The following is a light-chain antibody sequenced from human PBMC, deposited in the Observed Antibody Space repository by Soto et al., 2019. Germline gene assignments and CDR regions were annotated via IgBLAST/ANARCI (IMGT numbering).Light chain of an antibody. J-gene: IGKJ2*01. CDR1: QSFSSSF. Sequence: EIVLTQSPATLSLSPGERATLSCRASQSFSSSFLAWYQQKPGQAPRLLIYGASTRATGIPDRFSGIGSGTDFTLTISSLESEDFAVYYCQHYDSALFTFGPGTKLDVK. CDR2: GAS. CDR3: QHYDSALFT. V-gene: IGKV3-20*01.